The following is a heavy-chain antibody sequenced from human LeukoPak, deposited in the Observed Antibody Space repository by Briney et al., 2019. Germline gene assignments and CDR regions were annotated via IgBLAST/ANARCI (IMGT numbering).Heavy chain of an antibody. Sequence: SETLSLTCTVSGGSISSSSYYWGWIRQPPGKGLEWIGSIYYSGSTYYNPSLKSRVTISVDTSKNQFSLKLSSVTAADTAVYYCARVGGIAAAGTLGYWGQGTLVTVSS. D-gene: IGHD6-13*01. CDR2: IYYSGST. V-gene: IGHV4-39*07. J-gene: IGHJ4*02. CDR1: GGSISSSSYY. CDR3: ARVGGIAAAGTLGY.